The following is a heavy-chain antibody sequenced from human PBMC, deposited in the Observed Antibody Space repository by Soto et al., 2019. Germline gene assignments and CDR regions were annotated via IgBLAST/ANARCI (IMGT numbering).Heavy chain of an antibody. J-gene: IGHJ6*02. D-gene: IGHD5-18*01. CDR1: GGSISSGGYY. Sequence: SETLSLTCTVSGGSISSGGYYWSWIRQHQGKGLEWIGYIYYSGSTYYNPSLKSRVTISVDTSKNQFSLKLSSVTAADTAVYYCARIRGYSYGTKYYYYGMDVWGQGTTVTVSS. CDR3: ARIRGYSYGTKYYYYGMDV. CDR2: IYYSGST. V-gene: IGHV4-31*03.